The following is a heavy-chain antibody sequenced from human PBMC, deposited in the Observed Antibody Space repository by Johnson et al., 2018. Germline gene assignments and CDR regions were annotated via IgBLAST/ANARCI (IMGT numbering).Heavy chain of an antibody. D-gene: IGHD6-19*01. Sequence: VQLVESGGGLVQPGGSLRLSCAASGFTFRSYDMHWVRQATGKGLEWVSAIGTAGYTYYPGSVKGRSTISREKAKNSLYPQMNSLRAEETAVYFCVRFPGIVVTGTHSGAEYFQHWGQGTLVTVSS. CDR3: VRFPGIVVTGTHSGAEYFQH. V-gene: IGHV3-13*01. CDR2: IGTAGYT. J-gene: IGHJ1*01. CDR1: GFTFRSYD.